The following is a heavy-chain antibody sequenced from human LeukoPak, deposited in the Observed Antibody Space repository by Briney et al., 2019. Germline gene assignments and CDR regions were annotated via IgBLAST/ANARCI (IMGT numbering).Heavy chain of an antibody. J-gene: IGHJ5*02. V-gene: IGHV4-61*02. CDR3: VRLVLGYCTNGVCYRWFDP. D-gene: IGHD2-8*01. CDR1: GGSISSGSYY. Sequence: SQTLSLTCTVSGGSISSGSYYWSWIRQPAGKGLEWIGRIYTSGSTNYNPSLKSRVTISVDTSKNQFSLKLSSVTAADTAVYYCVRLVLGYCTNGVCYRWFDPWGQGTLVTVSS. CDR2: IYTSGST.